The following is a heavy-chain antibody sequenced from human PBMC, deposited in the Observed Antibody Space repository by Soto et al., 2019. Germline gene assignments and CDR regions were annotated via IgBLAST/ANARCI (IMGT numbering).Heavy chain of an antibody. CDR3: ARDFDVNTALDYWYFDL. CDR1: GGSTSGKY. Sequence: QVHLQESGPGVVKASETLSLTCSLSGGSTSGKYWSWIRQCAGKGLECIGRIYSIGRTHYNPSLGSRVSMSVAQNSFSLRLTSVTATDTAIYYCARDFDVNTALDYWYFDLWGRGTQVSVSS. D-gene: IGHD3-9*01. CDR2: IYSIGRT. J-gene: IGHJ2*01. V-gene: IGHV4-4*07.